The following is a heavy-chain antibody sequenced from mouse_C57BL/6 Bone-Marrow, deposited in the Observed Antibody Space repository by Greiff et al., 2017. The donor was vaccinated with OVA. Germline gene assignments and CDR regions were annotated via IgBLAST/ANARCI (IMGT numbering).Heavy chain of an antibody. V-gene: IGHV1-83*01. J-gene: IGHJ3*01. CDR3: RRPYDYDSWFAY. CDR2: YPGSGNTY. D-gene: IGHD2-4*01. CDR1: YTFTDYYM. Sequence: VQLQQSGPELVKPGASVKMSCKASGYTFTDYYMHWVKQKPGKGLEWIGEIYPGSGNTYYNEKFKGKATLTADTSSSTAYMQLSSLTSEDSAVYYCARRPYDYDSWFAYWGQGTLVTVSA.